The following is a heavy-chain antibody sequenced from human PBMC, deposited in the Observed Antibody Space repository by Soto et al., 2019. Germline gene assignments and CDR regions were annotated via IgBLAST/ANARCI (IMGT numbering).Heavy chain of an antibody. V-gene: IGHV3-74*01. D-gene: IGHD2-2*01. CDR3: ARGDCSSTSCYGEDYYYYYMDV. Sequence: EVQLVESGGGLVQPGGSLRLSCAASGFTFSSYWMHWVRQAPGKGLVWVSRINSDGSSTSYADSVKGRFTISRDNAKKTLYLQMNSRRAEDTAVYYCARGDCSSTSCYGEDYYYYYMDVWGKGTTVTVSS. CDR2: INSDGSST. CDR1: GFTFSSYW. J-gene: IGHJ6*03.